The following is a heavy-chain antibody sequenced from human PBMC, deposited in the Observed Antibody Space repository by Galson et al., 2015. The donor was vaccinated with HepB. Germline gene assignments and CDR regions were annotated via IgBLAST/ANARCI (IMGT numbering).Heavy chain of an antibody. CDR2: INSDGSST. J-gene: IGHJ6*02. CDR1: GFTFSSYW. V-gene: IGHV3-74*01. CDR3: ARGETYYDFWSGYSGYYYYNGMDV. D-gene: IGHD3-3*01. Sequence: SLRLSCAASGFTFSSYWMHWVRQAPGKGLVWVSRINSDGSSTSYADSVKGRFTISRDNAKNTLYLQMNSLRAEDTAVYYCARGETYYDFWSGYSGYYYYNGMDVWGQGTTVTVSS.